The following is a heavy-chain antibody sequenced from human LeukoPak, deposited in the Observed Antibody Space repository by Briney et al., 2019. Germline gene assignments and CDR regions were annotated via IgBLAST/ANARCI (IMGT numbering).Heavy chain of an antibody. CDR3: ARSRTDIVATIGFDC. D-gene: IGHD5-12*01. CDR1: GYSFTSYW. V-gene: IGHV5-51*01. J-gene: IGHJ4*02. Sequence: GESLKISCKGSGYSFTSYWIGWVRQMPGKGLEWMGIIYPGDSDTRYSPSFQGQVTISADKSISTAYLQWSSLKASDTAMYYCARSRTDIVATIGFDCWGQGTLVTVSS. CDR2: IYPGDSDT.